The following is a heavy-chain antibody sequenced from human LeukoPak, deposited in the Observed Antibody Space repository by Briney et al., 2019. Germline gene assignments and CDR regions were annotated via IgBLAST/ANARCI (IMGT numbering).Heavy chain of an antibody. CDR2: IYHRGNT. D-gene: IGHD5-24*01. CDR3: ATSRDGYNHFDY. Sequence: SETLSLTCVVSGDSITSSNWWNWVRQPPGKGLEWIGKIYHRGNTNNNPSLESRVTMSVDRSKNQFSLNLTSVTAADTAVYYCATSRDGYNHFDYWGQGILVTVSS. CDR1: GDSITSSNW. J-gene: IGHJ4*02. V-gene: IGHV4-4*02.